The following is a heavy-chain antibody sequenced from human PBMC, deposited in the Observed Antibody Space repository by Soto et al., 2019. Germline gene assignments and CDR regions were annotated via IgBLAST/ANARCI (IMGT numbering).Heavy chain of an antibody. CDR1: GYTFTSYY. V-gene: IGHV1-46*01. D-gene: IGHD6-19*01. CDR2: INPSGGST. J-gene: IGHJ6*02. CDR3: ARDWEVAGAPYCYYYGMDV. Sequence: ASVKVSCKASGYTFTSYYMHWVRQAPGQGLEWMGIINPSGGSTSYAQKFQGRVTMTRDTSTSTVYMELSSLRSEDTAVYYCARDWEVAGAPYCYYYGMDVWGQGTTVTVSS.